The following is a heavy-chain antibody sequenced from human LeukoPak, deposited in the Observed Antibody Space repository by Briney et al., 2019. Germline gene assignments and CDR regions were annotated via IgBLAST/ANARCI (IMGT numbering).Heavy chain of an antibody. CDR1: GYIFTSYV. Sequence: ASVKVSCKASGYIFTSYVMHWVRQAPGQRLEWMGWINAGNGNTKSSQKFQGGVTIIRDTSASTAYMEVSSLRSEDTSVYYCARASPGYSYDYFDYWGQGTLVTVSS. D-gene: IGHD5-18*01. CDR2: INAGNGNT. J-gene: IGHJ4*02. V-gene: IGHV1-3*01. CDR3: ARASPGYSYDYFDY.